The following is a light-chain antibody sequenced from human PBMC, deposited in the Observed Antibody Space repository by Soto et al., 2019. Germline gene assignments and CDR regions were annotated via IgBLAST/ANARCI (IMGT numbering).Light chain of an antibody. CDR3: QHYDNLPYT. Sequence: DIQMTQSPSSLSASVGDRVTITCQASQDISNYLNWYQQKPGKAAKLLIYDASSLETGVPSRFSGSGSGTHFTFTISSLQPEDIATYYCQHYDNLPYTFGQGTKLEIK. CDR1: QDISNY. J-gene: IGKJ2*01. V-gene: IGKV1-33*01. CDR2: DAS.